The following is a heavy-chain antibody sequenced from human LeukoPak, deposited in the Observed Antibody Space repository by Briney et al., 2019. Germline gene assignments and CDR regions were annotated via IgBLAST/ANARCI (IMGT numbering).Heavy chain of an antibody. J-gene: IGHJ4*02. D-gene: IGHD5-12*01. V-gene: IGHV4-59*02. CDR1: GGSVSGYY. CDR3: ARDQGGDGYNYGFDY. Sequence: SETLSLTCVVSGGSVSGYYWGWIRQPPGRGLEWIGYVYYSGSTNYNPSFKSRVTISVDTSKNQFSLKLSSVTAADTAVYYCARDQGGDGYNYGFDYWGQGTLVTVSS. CDR2: VYYSGST.